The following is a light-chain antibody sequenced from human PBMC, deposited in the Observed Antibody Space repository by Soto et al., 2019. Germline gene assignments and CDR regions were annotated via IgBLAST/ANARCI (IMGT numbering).Light chain of an antibody. CDR3: QQSYNIPRT. Sequence: DLQMTQSPSSLSATVGDKVTITCRASQSISSYLNWYQQKPGKAPKLLIYAASSLQSGVPSRFSGSGSGTDLTLTISSPQSEDFATYYCQQSYNIPRTFGQGTKLEIK. V-gene: IGKV1-39*01. J-gene: IGKJ2*01. CDR2: AAS. CDR1: QSISSY.